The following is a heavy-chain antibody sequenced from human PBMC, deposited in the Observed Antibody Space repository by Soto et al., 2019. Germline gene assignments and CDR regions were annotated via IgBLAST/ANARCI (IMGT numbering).Heavy chain of an antibody. D-gene: IGHD6-13*01. CDR2: MSPHSGNT. J-gene: IGHJ6*02. CDR3: ARIDGYSSSWYPSQYYYYGMDV. V-gene: IGHV1-8*01. CDR1: GYPFTSYD. Sequence: QVQLVQSGAEVKKPGASVKVSCKASGYPFTSYDINWVRQATGQGLEWMGWMSPHSGNTGYAQKYQGRVTMTRNTSISTADMELSSLRSEDTAVYYCARIDGYSSSWYPSQYYYYGMDVWGQGTTVTVSS.